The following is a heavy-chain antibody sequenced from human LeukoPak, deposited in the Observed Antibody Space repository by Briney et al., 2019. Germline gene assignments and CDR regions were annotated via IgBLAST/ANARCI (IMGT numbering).Heavy chain of an antibody. V-gene: IGHV3-66*01. Sequence: GGSLRLSCAASGFTVSSNYMSWVRQAPGKGLEWVSVIYSGGSTYYADSVKGRFTISRDNSKNTLYLQMNSLRDEDKAVYYCARGGYYYYYYMDVWGKGTTVTISS. CDR2: IYSGGST. CDR1: GFTVSSNY. D-gene: IGHD3-16*01. J-gene: IGHJ6*03. CDR3: ARGGYYYYYYMDV.